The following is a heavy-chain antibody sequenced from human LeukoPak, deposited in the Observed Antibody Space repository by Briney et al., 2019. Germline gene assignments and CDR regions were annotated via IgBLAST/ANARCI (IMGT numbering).Heavy chain of an antibody. D-gene: IGHD5-18*01. CDR3: AGYSYGYSLDY. J-gene: IGHJ4*02. CDR2: IKSDGSST. Sequence: GGSLRLSCAASGFTFSSYWMHWVRQAPGKGLVWVSRIKSDGSSTSYADLVKGRFTISRDNAKNSLYLQMNSLRAEDTAVYYCAGYSYGYSLDYWGQGTLVTVSS. V-gene: IGHV3-74*01. CDR1: GFTFSSYW.